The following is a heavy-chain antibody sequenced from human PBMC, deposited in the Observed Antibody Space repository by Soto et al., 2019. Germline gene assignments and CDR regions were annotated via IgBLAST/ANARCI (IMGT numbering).Heavy chain of an antibody. D-gene: IGHD3-3*01. CDR2: IRSKAYGGTT. Sequence: SGGSLRLSCTASGFTFGDYAMSWFRQAPGKGLEWVGFIRSKAYGGTTEYAASVKGRFTISRDDSKSIAYLQMNSLKTEDTAVYYCTSPVLRFLEWLGVWGQGTTVTVSS. J-gene: IGHJ6*02. CDR1: GFTFGDYA. V-gene: IGHV3-49*03. CDR3: TSPVLRFLEWLGV.